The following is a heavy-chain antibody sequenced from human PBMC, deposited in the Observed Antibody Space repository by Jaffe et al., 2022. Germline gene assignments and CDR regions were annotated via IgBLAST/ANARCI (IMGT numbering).Heavy chain of an antibody. CDR1: GFTFDDYA. J-gene: IGHJ4*02. CDR2: ISWDGDRT. CDR3: AKDWATTVTAPDY. Sequence: EVQLVESGGVVVQPGGSLRLSCAASGFTFDDYAMHWVRQAPGKGLEWVSLISWDGDRTYYADSVKGRFTISRDNNKNSLYLQMNSLRPEDTALYYCAKDWATTVTAPDYWGQGTLVTVSS. D-gene: IGHD4-17*01. V-gene: IGHV3-43D*04.